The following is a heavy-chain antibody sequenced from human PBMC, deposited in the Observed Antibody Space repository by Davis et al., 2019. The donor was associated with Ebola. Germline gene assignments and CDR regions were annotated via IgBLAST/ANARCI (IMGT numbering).Heavy chain of an antibody. D-gene: IGHD6-13*01. Sequence: GESLKISCAASGFTFSSYSMNWVRQAPGKGLEWVSSISSSSSYIYYADSVKGRFTISRDNAKNSLYLQMNSLRAEDTAVYYCARVAAAGNGIDYWGRGTLVTVSS. CDR1: GFTFSSYS. CDR2: ISSSSSYI. V-gene: IGHV3-21*04. CDR3: ARVAAAGNGIDY. J-gene: IGHJ4*02.